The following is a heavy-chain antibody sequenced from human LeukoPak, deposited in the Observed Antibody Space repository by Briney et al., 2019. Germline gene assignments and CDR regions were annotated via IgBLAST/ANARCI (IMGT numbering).Heavy chain of an antibody. Sequence: GGSLRLSCAASGFTFSNAWMSWVCQAPGKGLEWVGRIKSKTDGGTTDYAAPVKGRFTISRDDSKNTLYLQMNSLKTEDTAVYYCTARYCRSTSCYGEYFQRWGQGTLVTVPS. V-gene: IGHV3-15*01. D-gene: IGHD2-2*01. CDR1: GFTFSNAW. CDR3: TARYCRSTSCYGEYFQR. J-gene: IGHJ1*01. CDR2: IKSKTDGGTT.